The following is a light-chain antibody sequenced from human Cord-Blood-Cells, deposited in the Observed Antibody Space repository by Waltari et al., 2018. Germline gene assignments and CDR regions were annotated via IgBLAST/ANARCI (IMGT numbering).Light chain of an antibody. Sequence: QSALTQPASVSGSPGQSITISCTATSSDVGGYNYVSCYQQHPGKAPKLMIYDVSNRPSGVSNRFSGSKYGNTASLTISGLQAEDEADYYCSSYTSSSTLVFGTVTKVTVL. CDR3: SSYTSSSTLV. V-gene: IGLV2-14*01. CDR2: DVS. CDR1: SSDVGGYNY. J-gene: IGLJ1*01.